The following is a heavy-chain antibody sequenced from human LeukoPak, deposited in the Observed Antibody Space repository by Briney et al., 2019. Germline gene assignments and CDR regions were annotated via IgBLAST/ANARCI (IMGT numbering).Heavy chain of an antibody. D-gene: IGHD4-17*01. CDR2: IYYSGST. CDR3: ARSSEYGDPFNY. J-gene: IGHJ4*02. CDR1: GGSFSGYY. V-gene: IGHV4-34*01. Sequence: SETLSLTCAVYGGSFSGYYWSWIRQPPGKGLEWIGSIYYSGSTYYSPSLKGRVTISVDTSKNQFSLKLNSVTAADTAVYYCARSSEYGDPFNYWGQGTLVTVSS.